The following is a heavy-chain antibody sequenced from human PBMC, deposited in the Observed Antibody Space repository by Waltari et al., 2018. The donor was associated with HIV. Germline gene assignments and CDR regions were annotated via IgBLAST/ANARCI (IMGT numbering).Heavy chain of an antibody. CDR3: ARFTFTATMDD. V-gene: IGHV3-7*01. CDR1: GFTFSGSW. D-gene: IGHD1-7*01. Sequence: EVQLVESGGGLVQPGGSLRLTCAASGFTFSGSWLTWVRQAPGNGLDWIATIKVDGSGKYYVDSVKGRFTISRDSAETSLYLQMSSLRAEDTSVYYCARFTFTATMDDWGQGTLVTVSS. J-gene: IGHJ4*02. CDR2: IKVDGSGK.